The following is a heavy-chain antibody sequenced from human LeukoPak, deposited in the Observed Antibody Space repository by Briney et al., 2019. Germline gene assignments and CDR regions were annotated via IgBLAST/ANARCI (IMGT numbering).Heavy chain of an antibody. CDR1: RFTFSTYS. V-gene: IGHV3-21*01. CDR3: ARVAFGLYVMDV. J-gene: IGHJ6*02. D-gene: IGHD3/OR15-3a*01. Sequence: GGSLRLSCAASRFTFSTYSMNWVRQAPGKGLEWVSSISSDSNYIYYADSLKGRFTISRDNAKNSLCLQMISLRAEDTAVYYCARVAFGLYVMDVWGQGTTVTVSS. CDR2: ISSDSNYI.